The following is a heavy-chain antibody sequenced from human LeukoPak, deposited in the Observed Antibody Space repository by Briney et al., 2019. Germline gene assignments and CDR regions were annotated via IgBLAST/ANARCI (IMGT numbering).Heavy chain of an antibody. CDR3: ARGLALRARGYFDY. Sequence: PSETLSLTCAVYGGSSSGYYWSWIRQPPGKGLEWIGEINHSGSTNYNPSLKSRVTISVDTSKNQFSLKLSSVTAADTAVYYCARGLALRARGYFDYWGQGTLVTVSS. CDR1: GGSSSGYY. J-gene: IGHJ4*02. V-gene: IGHV4-34*01. CDR2: INHSGST.